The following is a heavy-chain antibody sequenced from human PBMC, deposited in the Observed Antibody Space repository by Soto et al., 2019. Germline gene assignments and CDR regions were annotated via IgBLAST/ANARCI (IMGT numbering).Heavy chain of an antibody. J-gene: IGHJ4*02. CDR1: GYTFIHYW. Sequence: EVQLVQSGAEVKKPGESLKISCKTSGYTFIHYWVGWERQLPGKGLEWMGLIYPADSDATYGPSFQGQVTLSVDKSTDTAYLQWSSLRPSDTAMYYCARFIVGATNDYFDNWGQGTLVTVSS. V-gene: IGHV5-51*01. CDR3: ARFIVGATNDYFDN. D-gene: IGHD1-26*01. CDR2: IYPADSDA.